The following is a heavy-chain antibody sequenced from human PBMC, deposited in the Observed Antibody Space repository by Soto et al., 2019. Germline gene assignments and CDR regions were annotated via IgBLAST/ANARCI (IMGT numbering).Heavy chain of an antibody. CDR3: ARHPDVARGGFDP. J-gene: IGHJ5*02. CDR1: GGSISSSRYY. V-gene: IGHV4-39*01. D-gene: IGHD3-10*01. Sequence: QLQLQESGPGLVKPSETLSLTCTVSGGSISSSRYYWGWIRQPPGKGLEWIGSIYYSGSTYYNPSLKSRVTISVDTSKNQFSLKLSSVTAEDTAVYYCARHPDVARGGFDPWGQGTLVTVSS. CDR2: IYYSGST.